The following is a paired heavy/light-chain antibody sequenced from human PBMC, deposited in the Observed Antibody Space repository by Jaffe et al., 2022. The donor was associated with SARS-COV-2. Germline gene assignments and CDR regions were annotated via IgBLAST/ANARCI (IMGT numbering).Light chain of an antibody. CDR1: SSDVGGYNL. V-gene: IGLV2-8*01. J-gene: IGLJ1*01. Sequence: QSALTQPPSASGSPGQSVTISCTGTSSDVGGYNLVSWYQQYPGKAPKLMIYEVNKRPSGVPDRFSASKSGNTASLTVSGLQAEDEADYYCSSYAGTNNLFGTGTKVTVL. CDR3: SSYAGTNNL. CDR2: EVN.
Heavy chain of an antibody. Sequence: QVQLQESGPGLVKPSETLSLTCTVSGYSISSGFYWGWIRQSPVKGLEWIGAISHSGSTYYNPSLKSRLSVSMDTSRSQFSLKLHFLTAADTAMYYCARDLGSSVHDYWGQGTLVTVSS. CDR3: ARDLGSSVHDY. CDR2: ISHSGST. CDR1: GYSISSGFY. V-gene: IGHV4-38-2*02. J-gene: IGHJ4*02. D-gene: IGHD3-10*01.